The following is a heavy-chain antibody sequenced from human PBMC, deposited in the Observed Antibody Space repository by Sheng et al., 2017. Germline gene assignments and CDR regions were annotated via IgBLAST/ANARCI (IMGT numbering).Heavy chain of an antibody. V-gene: IGHV1-69*05. CDR3: ARGPLYCSGGSCYSHPKYYFDY. D-gene: IGHD2-15*01. J-gene: IGHJ4*02. CDR2: IIPIFGTA. Sequence: QVQLVQSGAEVKKPGSSVKVSCKASGGTFSSYAISWVRQAPGQGLEWMGGIIPIFGTANYAQKFQGRVTITTDESTSTAYMELSSLRSEDTAVYYCARGPLYCSGGSCYSHPKYYFDYWGQGTLVTVSS. CDR1: GGTFSSYA.